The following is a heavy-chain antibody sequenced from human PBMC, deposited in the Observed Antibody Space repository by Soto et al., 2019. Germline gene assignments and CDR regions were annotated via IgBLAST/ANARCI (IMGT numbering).Heavy chain of an antibody. CDR2: FDPEDGET. CDR3: ATREFYCGDDCYPRVAFDI. Sequence: GASVKVSCKVSGYTLTELSMHWVRQAPGKGLEWMGGFDPEDGETIYAQKFQGRVTMTKDTSTDTAYMELSSLRSEDTAVYYCATREFYCGDDCYPRVAFDIWGQGTMVTVSS. J-gene: IGHJ3*02. D-gene: IGHD2-21*02. V-gene: IGHV1-24*01. CDR1: GYTLTELS.